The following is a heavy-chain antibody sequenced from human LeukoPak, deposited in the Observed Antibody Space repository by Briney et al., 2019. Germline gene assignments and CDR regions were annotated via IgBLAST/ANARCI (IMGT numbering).Heavy chain of an antibody. D-gene: IGHD5-18*01. J-gene: IGHJ6*03. V-gene: IGHV1-69*06. CDR1: GGTFSSYA. CDR3: ARDSRIQLWPTGYYYYYYMDV. Sequence: ASVKVSCKASGGTFSSYAISWVRQAPGQGLEWMGGIIPIFGTANYAQKFQGRVTITADKSTSTAYMELSSLRSEDTAVYYCARDSRIQLWPTGYYYYYYMDVWGKGTTVTVSS. CDR2: IIPIFGTA.